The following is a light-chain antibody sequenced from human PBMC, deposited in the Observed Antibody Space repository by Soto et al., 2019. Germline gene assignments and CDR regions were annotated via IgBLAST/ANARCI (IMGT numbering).Light chain of an antibody. CDR3: AIWDDSLNGFYV. J-gene: IGLJ1*01. CDR2: GNN. CDR1: RSKIGSNT. V-gene: IGLV1-44*01. Sequence: QSALTQPPSASGTPGQTVTRSCSGGRSKIGSNTVNWYQQLPGTAPKLLIYGNNQRPSGVPDRFSGLRSGTSASLAISGLRSEDEADYYCAIWDDSLNGFYVFGVGTKVTVL.